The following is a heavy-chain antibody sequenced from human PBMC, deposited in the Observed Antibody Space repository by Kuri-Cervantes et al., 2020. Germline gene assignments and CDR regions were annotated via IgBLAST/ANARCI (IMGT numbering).Heavy chain of an antibody. J-gene: IGHJ4*02. CDR2: IYYSGST. V-gene: IGHV4-39*01. CDR1: GGSISSYY. CDR3: ARAGSYASFDY. Sequence: SETLSLTCTVSGGSISSYYWGWIRQPPGKGLELIGIIYYSGSTYYNPSLKSRVTISVDTSKNQFSLKLSSVTAADAAVYYGARAGSYASFDYWCQGPLAPSPQ. D-gene: IGHD5-18*01.